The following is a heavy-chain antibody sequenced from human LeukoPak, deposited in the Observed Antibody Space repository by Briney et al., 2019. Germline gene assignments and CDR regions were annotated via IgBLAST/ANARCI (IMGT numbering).Heavy chain of an antibody. CDR2: INPNSGGT. CDR1: GYTFTGYY. J-gene: IGHJ4*02. CDR3: ARDSVPHYYDSSGYYGSTDNFDY. D-gene: IGHD3-22*01. Sequence: ASVKASCKASGYTFTGYYMHWVRQAPGQGLEWVGRINPNSGGTNYAQKFQGRVTMTRDTSISTAYMELSRLRSDDTAVYYCARDSVPHYYDSSGYYGSTDNFDYWGQGTLVTVSS. V-gene: IGHV1-2*06.